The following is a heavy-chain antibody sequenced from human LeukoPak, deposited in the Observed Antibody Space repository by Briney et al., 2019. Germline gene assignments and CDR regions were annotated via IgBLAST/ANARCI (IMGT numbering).Heavy chain of an antibody. CDR3: ARVVAAAGLFDY. V-gene: IGHV3-53*01. CDR1: GFTVSSNY. CDR2: IYSGGST. D-gene: IGHD6-13*01. J-gene: IGHJ4*02. Sequence: GGSLRLSCAASGFTVSSNYMSWVRQAPGKGLEWVSVIYSGGSTYYADSVKGRFTISRDNSKNTLYLQMNGLRAEDTAVYYCARVVAAAGLFDYWGQGTLVTVSS.